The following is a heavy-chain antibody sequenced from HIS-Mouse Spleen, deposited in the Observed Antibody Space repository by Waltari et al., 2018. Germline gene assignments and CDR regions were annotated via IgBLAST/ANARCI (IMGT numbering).Heavy chain of an antibody. V-gene: IGHV4-39*07. CDR1: CGSISSSSYS. CDR3: AREIPYSSSWYDWYFDL. CDR2: MYYRGST. Sequence: QLQLQESGPGLVKPSETLSLTCTVPCGSISSSSYSWGWIRQPPGKGLAWIGSMYYRGSTYYNPSLKSRVTISVDTSKNQFSLKLSSVTAADTAVYYCAREIPYSSSWYDWYFDLWGRGTLVTVSS. D-gene: IGHD6-13*01. J-gene: IGHJ2*01.